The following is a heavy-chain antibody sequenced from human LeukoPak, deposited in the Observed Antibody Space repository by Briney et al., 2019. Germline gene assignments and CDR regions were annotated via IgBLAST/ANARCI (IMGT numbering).Heavy chain of an antibody. V-gene: IGHV3-15*01. CDR3: TTDRMVRGVFPLSDY. Sequence: GGSLRLTCAASGFTFRTFSMNWVRQAPGKGLEWVGRIKSKTDGGTTDYAAPVKGRFTISRDDSKNTLYLQMNSLKTEDTAVYYCTTDRMVRGVFPLSDYWGQGTLVTVSS. D-gene: IGHD3-10*01. CDR1: GFTFRTFS. J-gene: IGHJ4*02. CDR2: IKSKTDGGTT.